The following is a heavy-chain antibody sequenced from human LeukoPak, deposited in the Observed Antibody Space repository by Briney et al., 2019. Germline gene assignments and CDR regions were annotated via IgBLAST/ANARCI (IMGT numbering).Heavy chain of an antibody. CDR2: IYYSGST. CDR3: ARVSGTYDAFDI. Sequence: SQTLSLTCTVSGGSISSGDYYWSWIRQPPGKGLEWIGYIYYSGSTYYNPSLKSRVTISVDTSKNQFSLKLSSVAAADTAVYYCARVSGTYDAFDIWGQGTMVTVSS. CDR1: GGSISSGDYY. V-gene: IGHV4-30-4*01. D-gene: IGHD3-3*02. J-gene: IGHJ3*02.